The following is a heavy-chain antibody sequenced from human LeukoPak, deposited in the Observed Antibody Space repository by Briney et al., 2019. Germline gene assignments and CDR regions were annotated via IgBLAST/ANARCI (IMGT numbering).Heavy chain of an antibody. CDR1: GGTFSSYA. CDR3: ARDQDTAMYYYYYGMDV. J-gene: IGHJ6*02. Sequence: SVKVSCKASGGTFSSYAISWVRQAPGQGLEWMGGIIPIFGTANYAQKFQGRVTITADESTSTAYMELSSLRSEDTAVYYCARDQDTAMYYYYYGMDVWGQGTTVTVSS. D-gene: IGHD5-18*01. CDR2: IIPIFGTA. V-gene: IGHV1-69*13.